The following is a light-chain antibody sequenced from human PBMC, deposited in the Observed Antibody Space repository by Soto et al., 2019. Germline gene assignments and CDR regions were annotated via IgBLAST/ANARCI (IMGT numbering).Light chain of an antibody. Sequence: VMTQSPDSLAVSLGGRATIDCKSSQSVFYSANNMSYLAWYQQKPGQRPKLLIYWASVRESGVPDRFSGSGSVTHFTLTISSLHPEDAALYFCHQYYASPWTFGPGTTVEIK. CDR3: HQYYASPWT. CDR1: QSVFYSANNMSY. CDR2: WAS. V-gene: IGKV4-1*01. J-gene: IGKJ1*01.